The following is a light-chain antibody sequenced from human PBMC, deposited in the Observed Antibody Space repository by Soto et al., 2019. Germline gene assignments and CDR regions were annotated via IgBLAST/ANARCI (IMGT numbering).Light chain of an antibody. V-gene: IGKV3-15*01. CDR1: QSVSGN. Sequence: EIVMTQSPATLSVSPGERATLSCRASQSVSGNLAWYQQKPGQAPRLLIYGASTRATGIPARFSGSGSGTELTLTISSLQSEDFAVYYCQQYNDWPPWTLGQGTKVDIK. CDR2: GAS. CDR3: QQYNDWPPWT. J-gene: IGKJ1*01.